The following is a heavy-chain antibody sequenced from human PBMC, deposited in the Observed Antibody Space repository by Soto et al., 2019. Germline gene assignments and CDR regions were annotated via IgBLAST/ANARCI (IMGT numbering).Heavy chain of an antibody. J-gene: IGHJ5*02. CDR1: GGSVSSGSYY. Sequence: QVQLQESGPGLVKPSGTLSLTCTVSGGSVSSGSYYWSWIRQPPGKGLEWIGYIYYSGSTNYNPSLKSRVTISVDTSKNQFSLKLSSVTAADTAVYYCASFRSNYGANWFDPWGQGTLVTVSS. CDR2: IYYSGST. CDR3: ASFRSNYGANWFDP. D-gene: IGHD4-4*01. V-gene: IGHV4-61*01.